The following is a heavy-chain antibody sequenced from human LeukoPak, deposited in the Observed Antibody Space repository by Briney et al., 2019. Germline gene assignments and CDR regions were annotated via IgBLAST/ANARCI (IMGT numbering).Heavy chain of an antibody. CDR1: EYTFTGYY. CDR3: ASSAYDSSGYYGPIDY. V-gene: IGHV1-2*02. D-gene: IGHD3-22*01. CDR2: INPNTGGT. Sequence: ASVKVSCKTSEYTFTGYYIHWVRQAPGQGLEWMAWINPNTGGTNYAQKFQGRVTLTRDTSISTAYMELSSLRSDDTAMYYCASSAYDSSGYYGPIDYWGQGTLVTVSS. J-gene: IGHJ4*02.